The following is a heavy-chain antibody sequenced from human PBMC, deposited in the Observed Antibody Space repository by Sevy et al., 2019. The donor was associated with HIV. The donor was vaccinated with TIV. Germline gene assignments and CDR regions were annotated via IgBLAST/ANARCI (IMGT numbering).Heavy chain of an antibody. D-gene: IGHD3-22*01. Sequence: GGSLRLSCAASGFTFTSYAMYWVRQAPGKGLEWVAAISGGGQSSFYADSVKGRFTVSRDRSKNTLFLQMDSLRVEDTALYYCAKDRIDSSFYGSNWVDFWGQGTPVTVSS. CDR2: ISGGGQSS. CDR3: AKDRIDSSFYGSNWVDF. V-gene: IGHV3-23*01. CDR1: GFTFTSYA. J-gene: IGHJ5*01.